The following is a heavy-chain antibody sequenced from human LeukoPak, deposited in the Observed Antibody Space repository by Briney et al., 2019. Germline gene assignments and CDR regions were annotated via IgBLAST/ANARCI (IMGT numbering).Heavy chain of an antibody. J-gene: IGHJ4*02. V-gene: IGHV3-30*04. Sequence: GGSLRLSCAASGFTFSSYAMHWVRQAPGKGLEWVAVISYDGSNKYYADSVKGRFTISRDNSKNTLYLQMNSLRAEDTAVYYWARESRAGAVFDYWGQGTLVTVSS. CDR2: ISYDGSNK. D-gene: IGHD3-10*01. CDR1: GFTFSSYA. CDR3: ARESRAGAVFDY.